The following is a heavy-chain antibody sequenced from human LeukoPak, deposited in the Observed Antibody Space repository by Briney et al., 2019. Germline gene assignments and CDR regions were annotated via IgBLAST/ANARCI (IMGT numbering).Heavy chain of an antibody. Sequence: PGRSLRLSCAASGFTFSSYGMHWVRQAPGKGLEWVAVISYNGSNKYYADSVKGRFTISRDNSKNTLYLQMNSLRAEDTAVYYCAKDYYDSSGYYANAPSDYWGQGTLVTVSS. J-gene: IGHJ4*02. CDR1: GFTFSSYG. V-gene: IGHV3-30*18. CDR2: ISYNGSNK. D-gene: IGHD3-22*01. CDR3: AKDYYDSSGYYANAPSDY.